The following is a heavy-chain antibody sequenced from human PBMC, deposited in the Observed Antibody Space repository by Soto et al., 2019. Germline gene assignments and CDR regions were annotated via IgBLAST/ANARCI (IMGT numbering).Heavy chain of an antibody. D-gene: IGHD3-22*01. V-gene: IGHV1-69*13. CDR3: ARGGLLGYYYGMDV. CDR1: GGTFSSYA. J-gene: IGHJ6*02. CDR2: IIPIFGTA. Sequence: EASVKVSCKASGGTFSSYAISWVRQAPGQGLEWMGGIIPIFGTANYAQKFQGRVTITADESTSTAYMELSSLRSEDTAVYYCARGGLLGYYYGMDVWGQGTTVTVSS.